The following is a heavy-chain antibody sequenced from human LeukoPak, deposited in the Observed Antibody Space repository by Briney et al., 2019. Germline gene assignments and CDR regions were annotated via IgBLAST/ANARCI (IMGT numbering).Heavy chain of an antibody. J-gene: IGHJ5*02. Sequence: GRSLRLSCAASGFTFSSYAMHWVRQAPGKGLEWVAVISYDGSNKYYADSVKGRFTISRDNSKNTLYLQMNSLRAEDTAVYYCARDLGQYYDTSDNWFDPWGQGTLVTVSS. CDR2: ISYDGSNK. V-gene: IGHV3-30*04. CDR3: ARDLGQYYDTSDNWFDP. D-gene: IGHD3-22*01. CDR1: GFTFSSYA.